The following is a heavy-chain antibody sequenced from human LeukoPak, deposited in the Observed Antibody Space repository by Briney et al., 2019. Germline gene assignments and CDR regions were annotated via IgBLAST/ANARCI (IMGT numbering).Heavy chain of an antibody. Sequence: GGSLRLSCAASGFTFSGYWMHWVRQAPGKGLVWVSRINSDGSSTSYADSVKGRFTISRDNAKNTLYLQMNSLRAEDTAVYYCARSPRYCSGGSCYPGRGAFDIWGQGTMVTVSS. V-gene: IGHV3-74*01. CDR3: ARSPRYCSGGSCYPGRGAFDI. J-gene: IGHJ3*02. CDR2: INSDGSST. CDR1: GFTFSGYW. D-gene: IGHD2-15*01.